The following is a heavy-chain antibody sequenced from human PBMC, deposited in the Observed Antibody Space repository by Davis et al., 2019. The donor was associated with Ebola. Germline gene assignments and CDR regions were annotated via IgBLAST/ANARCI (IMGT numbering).Heavy chain of an antibody. Sequence: GESLKISCAASGFTFSSYDMHWVRQATGKGLEWVSAIGTAGDPYYPGSVKGRFTISRENAKNSLYLQMNSLRAGDTAVYYCARGGSSGYPDPFDYWGQGTLVTVSS. D-gene: IGHD3-22*01. J-gene: IGHJ4*02. V-gene: IGHV3-13*05. CDR3: ARGGSSGYPDPFDY. CDR2: IGTAGDP. CDR1: GFTFSSYD.